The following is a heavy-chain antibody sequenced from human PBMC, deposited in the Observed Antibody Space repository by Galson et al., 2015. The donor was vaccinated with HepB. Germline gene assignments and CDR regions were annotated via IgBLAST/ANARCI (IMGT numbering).Heavy chain of an antibody. CDR1: GFTFSKYW. J-gene: IGHJ3*02. CDR3: AGLWLTYDSSGYRLDAFDI. Sequence: SLRLSCAASGFTFSKYWMNWVRQAPGKGLEWVANINQDGSEKYYVDSVKGRFTISRDNAKNSLYLQINSLRAEDTAVYFCAGLWLTYDSSGYRLDAFDIWGQGTMVTVSS. D-gene: IGHD3-22*01. V-gene: IGHV3-7*05. CDR2: INQDGSEK.